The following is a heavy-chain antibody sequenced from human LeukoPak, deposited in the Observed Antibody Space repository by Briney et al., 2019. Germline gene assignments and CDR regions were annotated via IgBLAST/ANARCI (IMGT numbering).Heavy chain of an antibody. Sequence: GESLKISCKGSGYTFTNYWIAWVRQMPGKGLEWMGIIYPDDSDTRYSPSFQGQVTISADKSIATAYLQWSSLKASDTAMYYCARPVEMATSPFDYWGQGTLLTVYS. CDR1: GYTFTNYW. D-gene: IGHD5-24*01. V-gene: IGHV5-51*01. CDR2: IYPDDSDT. CDR3: ARPVEMATSPFDY. J-gene: IGHJ4*02.